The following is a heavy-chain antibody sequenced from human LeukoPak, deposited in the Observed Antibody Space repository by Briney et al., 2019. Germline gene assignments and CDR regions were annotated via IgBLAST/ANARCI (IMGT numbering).Heavy chain of an antibody. CDR3: ARAHSRWFGKLSVPWYFDY. CDR1: GGSFSGYY. D-gene: IGHD3-10*01. Sequence: PSETLSLTCAVYGGSFSGYYWTWMRQPPGKGLEWIGQINHSGGTTYNPSLKSRVTISVDTSKNQFSLKLTSVTAADTAVYSCARAHSRWFGKLSVPWYFDYWGQGGLVTVSS. V-gene: IGHV4-34*01. J-gene: IGHJ4*02. CDR2: INHSGGT.